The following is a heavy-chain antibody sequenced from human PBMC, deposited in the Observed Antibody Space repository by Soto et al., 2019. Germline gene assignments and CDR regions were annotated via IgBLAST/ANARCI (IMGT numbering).Heavy chain of an antibody. Sequence: EVQLLESGGGLVQPGGSLRLSCAASGFTFISYALTWVRQAPGKGLEWVSAISGSGGSTFYADSLKGRFTISRDNSNNTLYLQMNSLRAEDTGVYYCAKDKGALGSGSYGIFDYWGQGTLVTVSS. CDR3: AKDKGALGSGSYGIFDY. CDR2: ISGSGGST. J-gene: IGHJ4*02. D-gene: IGHD3-10*02. V-gene: IGHV3-23*01. CDR1: GFTFISYA.